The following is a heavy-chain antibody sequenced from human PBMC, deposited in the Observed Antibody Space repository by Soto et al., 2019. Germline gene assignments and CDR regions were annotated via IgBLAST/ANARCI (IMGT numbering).Heavy chain of an antibody. J-gene: IGHJ4*02. CDR1: GFTFSSYA. CDR3: AKMSDFWSGSPTYHFDY. D-gene: IGHD3-3*01. V-gene: IGHV3-23*01. CDR2: ISGSGSST. Sequence: LRLSCAASGFTFSSYAMSWVRQAPGKGLEWVSTISGSGSSTYYADSVKGRFTISRNNSKKTLYVQMNSPRAEDTAVYYCAKMSDFWSGSPTYHFDYWGQGTQVTVSS.